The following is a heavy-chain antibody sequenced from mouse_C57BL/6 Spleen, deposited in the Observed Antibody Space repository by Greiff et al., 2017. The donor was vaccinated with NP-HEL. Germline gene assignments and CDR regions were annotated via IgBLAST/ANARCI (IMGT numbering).Heavy chain of an antibody. CDR2: ISDGGSYT. CDR3: ARSYYGSSHGYFDV. Sequence: EVQVVESGGGLVKPGGSLKLSCAASGFTFSSYAMSWVRQTPEKRLEWVATISDGGSYTYYPDNVKGRFTISRDNAKNNLYLQMSHLKSEDTAMYYCARSYYGSSHGYFDVWGTGTTVTVSS. J-gene: IGHJ1*03. V-gene: IGHV5-4*01. CDR1: GFTFSSYA. D-gene: IGHD1-1*01.